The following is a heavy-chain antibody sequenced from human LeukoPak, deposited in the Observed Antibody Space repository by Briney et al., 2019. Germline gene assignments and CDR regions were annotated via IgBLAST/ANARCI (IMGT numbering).Heavy chain of an antibody. CDR2: IHPGTGDT. CDR3: ARKGAEYSRSPLLNAWFDP. J-gene: IGHJ5*02. CDR1: GYNFTGYH. V-gene: IGHV1-2*02. Sequence: ASVKVSCKTSGYNFTGYHIHWVRQAPGQGLAWMGWIHPGTGDTRYTRKFQGRVTMTRDTSINTAYLELSGLKSNDTAVYYCARKGAEYSRSPLLNAWFDPWGQGTLITVSS. D-gene: IGHD6-6*01.